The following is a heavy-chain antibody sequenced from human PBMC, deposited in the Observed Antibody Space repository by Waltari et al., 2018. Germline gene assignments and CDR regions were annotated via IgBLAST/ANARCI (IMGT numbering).Heavy chain of an antibody. D-gene: IGHD3-3*01. V-gene: IGHV4-39*01. CDR1: GGSISSSSYY. CDR3: ARGFGVVIIGDY. CDR2: IYYSGST. J-gene: IGHJ4*02. Sequence: QLQLQESGPGLVKPSETLSLTCTVSGGSISSSSYYWGWIRQPPGKGLEWIGSIYYSGSTYYTPSLKSRVTISVDTSKNQFSLKLSSVTAADTAVYYCARGFGVVIIGDYWGQGTLVTVSS.